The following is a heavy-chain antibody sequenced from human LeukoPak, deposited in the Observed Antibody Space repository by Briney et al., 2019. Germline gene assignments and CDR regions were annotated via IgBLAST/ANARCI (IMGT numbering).Heavy chain of an antibody. CDR3: ARSRSAGY. CDR2: IKRDGSEK. V-gene: IGHV3-7*01. J-gene: IGHJ4*02. Sequence: TGGPLRLSCAASGFTFSSYAMSWVRQAPGKGLEWVANIKRDGSEKYYVDSVKGRFTISRDNAKNSLYLQMDSLRAEDPAVYYCARSRSAGYWGQGTLVTVSS. CDR1: GFTFSSYA.